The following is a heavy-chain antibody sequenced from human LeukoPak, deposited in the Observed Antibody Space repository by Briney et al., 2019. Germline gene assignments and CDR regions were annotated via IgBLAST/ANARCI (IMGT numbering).Heavy chain of an antibody. Sequence: GGSLRLSCAASGLTFSDYYMSWIRQAPGKGLEWVSYISSSGSTIYYADSVKGRFTISRDNAKNSLYLQMNSLRAEDTAVYYCASRSGSYYNWFDPWGQGTLVTVSS. V-gene: IGHV3-11*01. CDR3: ASRSGSYYNWFDP. CDR1: GLTFSDYY. J-gene: IGHJ5*02. CDR2: ISSSGSTI. D-gene: IGHD3-10*01.